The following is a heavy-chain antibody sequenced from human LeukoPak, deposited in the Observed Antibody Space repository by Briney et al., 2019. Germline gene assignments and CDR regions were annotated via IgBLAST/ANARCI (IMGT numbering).Heavy chain of an antibody. CDR3: ARPLTRGDAFDI. Sequence: VSVKASCKASGYTFTSYGISSGRQAPGHGLERMGWISAYNGNTNYAQKLQGRVTMTTDTSTSTAYMELRSLRSDDPAVYYCARPLTRGDAFDIWGQGTMVTVSS. CDR2: ISAYNGNT. CDR1: GYTFTSYG. V-gene: IGHV1-18*01. J-gene: IGHJ3*02. D-gene: IGHD3-10*01.